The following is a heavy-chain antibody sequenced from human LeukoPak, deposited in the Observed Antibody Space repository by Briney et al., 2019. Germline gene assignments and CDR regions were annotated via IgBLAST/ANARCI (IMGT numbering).Heavy chain of an antibody. D-gene: IGHD6-25*01. CDR2: ISAYNGNT. Sequence: GASVKVSCKVSGYTLTELSMHWVRQAPGKGLEWMGWISAYNGNTNYAQKLQGRVTMTTDTSTSTAYMELRSLRSDDTAVYYCARASEGGRFDPWGQGTLVTVSS. J-gene: IGHJ5*02. V-gene: IGHV1-18*01. CDR3: ARASEGGRFDP. CDR1: GYTLTELS.